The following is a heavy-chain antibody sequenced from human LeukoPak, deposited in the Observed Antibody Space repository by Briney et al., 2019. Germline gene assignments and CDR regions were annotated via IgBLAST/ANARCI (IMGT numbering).Heavy chain of an antibody. J-gene: IGHJ6*03. Sequence: SETLSFTCTVSGGSISSGSYYWSWVRQPAGKGLEWIGRIYTSGSTNYNPSLKSRVTISVDTSKNQFSLKLSSVTAADTAVYYCARDRNYRRKDIVVVPAAGYYYYYYMDVWGKGTTVTVSS. D-gene: IGHD2-2*01. CDR2: IYTSGST. CDR1: GGSISSGSYY. V-gene: IGHV4-61*02. CDR3: ARDRNYRRKDIVVVPAAGYYYYYYMDV.